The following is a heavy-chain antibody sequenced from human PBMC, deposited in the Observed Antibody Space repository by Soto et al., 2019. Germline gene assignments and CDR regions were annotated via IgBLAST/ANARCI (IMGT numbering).Heavy chain of an antibody. CDR2: IYYSGST. CDR3: ARAWGWGGYCSGGSCHGRYFDY. Sequence: PSETLSLTCTVSGGSISSYYWSWIRQPPGKGLEGIGYIYYSGSTNYNPSLKSRVTISVDTSKNQFSLKLSSVTAADTAVYYCARAWGWGGYCSGGSCHGRYFDYWGQGTLVTVSS. D-gene: IGHD2-15*01. J-gene: IGHJ4*02. V-gene: IGHV4-59*01. CDR1: GGSISSYY.